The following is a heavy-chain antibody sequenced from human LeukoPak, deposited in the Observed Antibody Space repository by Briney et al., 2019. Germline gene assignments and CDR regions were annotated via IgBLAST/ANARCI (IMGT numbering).Heavy chain of an antibody. D-gene: IGHD1-26*01. CDR3: AKHSGSLLASAGFDP. Sequence: GASVKVSCKASGYTFTGYYMHWVRQAPGQGLEWMGWINPNSGGTNYAQKVQGRVTMTRDTSISTAYMELSRLRSDDTAVYYCAKHSGSLLASAGFDPWGQGTLVTVSS. CDR2: INPNSGGT. CDR1: GYTFTGYY. J-gene: IGHJ5*02. V-gene: IGHV1-2*02.